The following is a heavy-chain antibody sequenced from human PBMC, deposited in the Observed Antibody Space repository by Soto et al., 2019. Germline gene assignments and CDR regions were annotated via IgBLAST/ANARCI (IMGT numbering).Heavy chain of an antibody. V-gene: IGHV4-59*08. Sequence: SETLSLTCTVSGGSINNYYWTWIRQPPGMGLEWIGYVYYTGTTSYNPSLKSRVTISIDGSKNQISLKLSSVTAGDTAFYYCARLGGYYHSLDTWGQGTLVTFSS. CDR1: GGSINNYY. J-gene: IGHJ5*02. CDR3: ARLGGYYHSLDT. D-gene: IGHD3-22*01. CDR2: VYYTGTT.